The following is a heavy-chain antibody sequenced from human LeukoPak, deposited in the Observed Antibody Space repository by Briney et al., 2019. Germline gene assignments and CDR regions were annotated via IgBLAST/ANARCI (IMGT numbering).Heavy chain of an antibody. Sequence: ASVKVSCKASGYTFISYDINWVRQATGQGLEWMGWMNPNSGNTGYAQKFQGRVTMTRSTSISTAYMERSSLRSEDTAVYYCASSQQYIGTYYSSRDDAFDIWGQGTMVTVSS. CDR3: ASSQQYIGTYYSSRDDAFDI. D-gene: IGHD1-26*01. CDR2: MNPNSGNT. CDR1: GYTFISYD. J-gene: IGHJ3*02. V-gene: IGHV1-8*01.